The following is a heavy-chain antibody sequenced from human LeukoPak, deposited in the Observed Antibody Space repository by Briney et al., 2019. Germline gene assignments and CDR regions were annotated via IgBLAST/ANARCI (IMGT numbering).Heavy chain of an antibody. Sequence: GESLRLSCAASGFTFSSYAMSWVRQAPGKGLEWVSAISGSGTNTYYADSVKGRFTISRDNSKNSLYLQMNSLTAEDTAVYYCARGGSYLSAFDIWGQGTMVTVSS. CDR1: GFTFSSYA. V-gene: IGHV3-23*01. CDR2: ISGSGTNT. CDR3: ARGGSYLSAFDI. D-gene: IGHD1-26*01. J-gene: IGHJ3*02.